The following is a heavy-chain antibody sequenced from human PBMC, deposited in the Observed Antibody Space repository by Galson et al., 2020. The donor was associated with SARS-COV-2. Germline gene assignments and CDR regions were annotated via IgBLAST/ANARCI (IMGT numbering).Heavy chain of an antibody. J-gene: IGHJ6*02. CDR3: AREVPGSDYGMDV. Sequence: SETLSLTCTVSGGSVSSGSYYWSWIRQPPGKGLEWIGYIYYSGSTNYNPSLKSRVTISVDTSKNQFSLKLSSVTAADTAVYYRAREVPGSDYGMDVWGQGTTVTV. CDR1: GGSVSSGSYY. CDR2: IYYSGST. V-gene: IGHV4-61*01.